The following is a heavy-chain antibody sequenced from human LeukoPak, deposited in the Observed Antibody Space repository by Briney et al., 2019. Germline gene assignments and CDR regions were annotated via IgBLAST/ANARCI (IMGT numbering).Heavy chain of an antibody. CDR3: ARVDGYNSRITNFDY. D-gene: IGHD5-24*01. V-gene: IGHV4-59*01. J-gene: IGHJ4*02. CDR1: GASISSYY. CDR2: IYYSGST. Sequence: SETLSLTCTVSGASISSYYWSWIRQPPGKGLEWIGNIYYSGSTNYNPSLKSRVTISVDTSKNQFSLKLSSVTAADTAVYYCARVDGYNSRITNFDYWGQGTLVTVSS.